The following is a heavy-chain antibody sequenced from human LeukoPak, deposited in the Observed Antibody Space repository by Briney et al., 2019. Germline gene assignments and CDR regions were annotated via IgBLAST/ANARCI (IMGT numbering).Heavy chain of an antibody. V-gene: IGHV3-23*01. CDR3: AKGGISLVRGSFDY. CDR2: ISGDGGRRGSTTT. CDR1: GFIFSSHA. J-gene: IGHJ4*02. D-gene: IGHD3-10*01. Sequence: GSLRLSCAASGFIFSSHAMSWVRQAPGKGLEWVSAISGDGGRRGSTTTYYTDSVKGRFTISRDNSKNTLYLQMNSLRAEDTALYYCAKGGISLVRGSFDYWGQATLVTVSS.